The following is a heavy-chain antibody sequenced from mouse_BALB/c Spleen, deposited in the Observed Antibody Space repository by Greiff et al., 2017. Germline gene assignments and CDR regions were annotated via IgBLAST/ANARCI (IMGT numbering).Heavy chain of an antibody. V-gene: IGHV5-6-3*01. CDR3: ARDEPFYAMDY. J-gene: IGHJ4*01. Sequence: EVMLVESGGGLVQPGGSLKLSCAASGFTFSSYGMSWVRQTPDKRLELVATINSNGGSTYYPDSVKGRFTISRDNAKNTLYLQMSSLKSEDTAMYYCARDEPFYAMDYWGQGTSVTVAS. CDR2: INSNGGST. CDR1: GFTFSSYG. D-gene: IGHD6-1*01.